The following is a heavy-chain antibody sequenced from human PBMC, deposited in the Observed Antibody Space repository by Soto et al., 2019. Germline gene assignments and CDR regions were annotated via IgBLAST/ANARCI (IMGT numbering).Heavy chain of an antibody. CDR1: GGTFSSYA. V-gene: IGHV1-69*13. Sequence: GASVKVSCKASGGTFSSYAISWVRQAPGQGLEWMGGIIPIFGTANYAQKFQGRVTITADESTSTAYMELSSLRSEDTAVYYCARRNSSGWTNFAYWGQGTLVTVSS. CDR3: ARRNSSGWTNFAY. CDR2: IIPIFGTA. D-gene: IGHD6-19*01. J-gene: IGHJ4*02.